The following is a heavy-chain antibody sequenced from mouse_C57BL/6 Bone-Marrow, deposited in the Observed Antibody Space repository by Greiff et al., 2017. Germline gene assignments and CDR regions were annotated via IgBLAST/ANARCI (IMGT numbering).Heavy chain of an antibody. V-gene: IGHV2-3*01. CDR2: ICGDGGT. D-gene: IGHD1-1*01. CDR1: GFSLTSYG. CDR3: ANLGPITTDNFDV. Sequence: QVQLKESGPGLVAPSPSLSITCTASGFSLTSYGVSWVRQPPGKGLEWLGVICGDGGTNYHSALIYRLSISKDNSKSQVVLQLNSLQTDDTATYYCANLGPITTDNFDVWGTGTTVTVSS. J-gene: IGHJ1*03.